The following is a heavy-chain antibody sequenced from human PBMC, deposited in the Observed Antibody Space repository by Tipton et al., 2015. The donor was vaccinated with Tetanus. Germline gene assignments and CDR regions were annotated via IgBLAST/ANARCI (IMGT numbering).Heavy chain of an antibody. D-gene: IGHD5-24*01. V-gene: IGHV4-59*01. CDR1: GGSISTYY. J-gene: IGHJ4*02. CDR2: IYYRGST. CDR3: ARGDGFTLHY. Sequence: TLSLTCTVSGGSISTYYWSWIRQPPGKGLEWIGYIYYRGSTNYYPSLKSRVTMSVDTSKNQFSLYLSSVTAADTAVYYCARGDGFTLHYWGQGTLVTVSS.